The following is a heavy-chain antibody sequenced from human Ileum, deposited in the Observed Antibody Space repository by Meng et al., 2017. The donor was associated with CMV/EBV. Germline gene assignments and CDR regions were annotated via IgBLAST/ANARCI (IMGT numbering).Heavy chain of an antibody. CDR3: AKVSDWNYGFDP. Sequence: GESLKISCVGSGFTFSNYWMHWARQVPGKGLVWVSRISSDGSVTTYADSVKGRFTISRDNAENTLYLQMTSLRVEDTALYYCAKVSDWNYGFDPWGQGNLVNVAS. D-gene: IGHD1-7*01. V-gene: IGHV3-74*03. CDR2: ISSDGSVT. CDR1: GFTFSNYW. J-gene: IGHJ5*02.